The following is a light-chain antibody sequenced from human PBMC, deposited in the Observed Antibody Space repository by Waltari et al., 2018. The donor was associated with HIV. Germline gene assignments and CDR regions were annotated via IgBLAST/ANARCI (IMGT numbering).Light chain of an antibody. CDR2: WAS. CDR3: QQYFSSPT. J-gene: IGKJ1*01. V-gene: IGKV4-1*01. Sequence: DIVMTQFPDSLAVSLGERATINCKSSQSFLLNSNKKDYLAWYQQRPGQPPKLIIYWASARESGVPDRFSGSGSGAEFTLSISDFQAEDVAVYFCQQYFSSPTFGQGTRVEIK. CDR1: QSFLLNSNKKDY.